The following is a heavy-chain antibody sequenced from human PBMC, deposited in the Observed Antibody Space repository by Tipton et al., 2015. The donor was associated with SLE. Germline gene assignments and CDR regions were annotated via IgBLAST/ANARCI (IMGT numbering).Heavy chain of an antibody. D-gene: IGHD1-26*01. CDR1: GGSISSSSYY. CDR3: ARDGPNVGATKIDY. V-gene: IGHV4-39*07. Sequence: TLSLTCTVSGGSISSSSYYWGWIRQPPGKGLEWIGEINHSGSTNYNPSLKSRVTISVDTSKNQFSLKLSSVTAADTAVYYCARDGPNVGATKIDYWGQGTLVTVSS. J-gene: IGHJ4*02. CDR2: INHSGST.